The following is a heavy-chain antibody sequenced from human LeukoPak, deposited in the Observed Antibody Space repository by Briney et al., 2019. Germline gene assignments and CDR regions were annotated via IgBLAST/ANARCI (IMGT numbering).Heavy chain of an antibody. D-gene: IGHD4-17*01. CDR3: AGEPATTTVTYPFFDY. CDR2: MNPNSGNT. V-gene: IGHV1-8*03. J-gene: IGHJ4*02. CDR1: GYTFTSYD. Sequence: ASVKVSCKASGYTFTSYDINWVRQATGQGLKWMEWMNPNSGNTGYAQKFQGRVTITRNTSISTAYMELSSLRSEDTAVYYCAGEPATTTVTYPFFDYWGQGTLVTVSS.